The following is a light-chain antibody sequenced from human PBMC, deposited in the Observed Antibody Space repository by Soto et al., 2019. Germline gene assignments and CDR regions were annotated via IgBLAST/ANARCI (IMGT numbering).Light chain of an antibody. J-gene: IGLJ3*02. V-gene: IGLV3-21*02. Sequence: SYELTQPPSVSVAPGQTARITCGGTNIGSKSVHWYQQKPGQAPVLVVYDDSDRPSGIPERFSGSNSGNTATLTISRVEAGDEADYYCQVWDSSSDHPEGVFGGGTKLTVL. CDR1: NIGSKS. CDR3: QVWDSSSDHPEGV. CDR2: DDS.